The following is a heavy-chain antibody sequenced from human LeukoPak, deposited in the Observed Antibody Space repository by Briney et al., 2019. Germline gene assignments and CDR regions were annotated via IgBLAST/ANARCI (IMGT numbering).Heavy chain of an antibody. V-gene: IGHV4-34*01. D-gene: IGHD3-10*01. Sequence: SETLSLTCAVYGGSFSGYYWSWIRQPPGKGLEWIGEINHSGSTNYNPSLKSRVTISVDTSKNQFSLKLSSVTAADTAVYYCARDQYYYGSGSSNPLDYWGQGTLVTVSS. J-gene: IGHJ4*02. CDR1: GGSFSGYY. CDR2: INHSGST. CDR3: ARDQYYYGSGSSNPLDY.